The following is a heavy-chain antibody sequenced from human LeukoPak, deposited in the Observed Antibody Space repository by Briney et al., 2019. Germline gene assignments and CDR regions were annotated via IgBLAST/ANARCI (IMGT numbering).Heavy chain of an antibody. J-gene: IGHJ2*01. CDR2: IYYSGST. V-gene: IGHV4-59*01. D-gene: IGHD3-22*01. CDR3: ARDPYYYDSSGWYFDL. Sequence: SETLSLTCTVSGGSISSYYWSWIRQPPGKGLEWIGYIYYSGSTNYNPSLKSRVTISVDTSKNQFSLKLSSVTAADTAVYYCARDPYYYDSSGWYFDLWGRGTLVTVSS. CDR1: GGSISSYY.